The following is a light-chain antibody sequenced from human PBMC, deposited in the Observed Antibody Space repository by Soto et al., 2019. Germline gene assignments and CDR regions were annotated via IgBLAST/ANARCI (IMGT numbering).Light chain of an antibody. CDR3: QQRKNWPLT. CDR2: HAS. Sequence: EIGLTQSPATLSLSPGERATLSCRASQSVSSCLAWYQQKPGQAPRLLIYHASNRATGIPARFSGSGSGTDFTLTISSLETEDFAVYYCQQRKNWPLTFGQGTRLEVK. J-gene: IGKJ5*01. V-gene: IGKV3-11*01. CDR1: QSVSSC.